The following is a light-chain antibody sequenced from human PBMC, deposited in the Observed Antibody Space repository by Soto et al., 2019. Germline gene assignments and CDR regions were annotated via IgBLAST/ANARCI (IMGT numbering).Light chain of an antibody. V-gene: IGKV1-13*02. CDR3: QHFQRGPFT. J-gene: IGKJ5*01. CDR1: QGVSSA. Sequence: ASPLTQSPSSLSASVGDRVTITCRASQGVSSALAWYQQKPGKPPKVLIYDGSSLQSGVPLRFRGSGFGTEFTLTITGLKPEDFGNYYCQHFQRGPFTYGQGTRLEIK. CDR2: DGS.